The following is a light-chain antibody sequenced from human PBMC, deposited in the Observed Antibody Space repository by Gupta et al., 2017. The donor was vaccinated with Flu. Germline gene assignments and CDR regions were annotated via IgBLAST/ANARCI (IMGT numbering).Light chain of an antibody. V-gene: IGKV3-20*01. CDR1: QRIWSGY. J-gene: IGKJ4*01. Sequence: EIVLTQSPGTLSLSRGERATLSCRASQRIWSGYLAWYQQKLGQAPRLLISSAYPRATGIPDRCSGSGSGTDVTLTSSRLEPEDLAVYYWQQYGTSRTFGEGTKVEIK. CDR2: SAY. CDR3: QQYGTSRT.